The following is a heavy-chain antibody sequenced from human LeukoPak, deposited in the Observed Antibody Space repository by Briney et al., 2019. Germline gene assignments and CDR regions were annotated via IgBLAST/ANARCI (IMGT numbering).Heavy chain of an antibody. CDR3: ARAGGVKTAALDLDY. D-gene: IGHD6-25*01. Sequence: SETLSLTCTVSGGSISDYSWSWIRQPPGKGLEWIGDIYYSGSANHNPSLKSRVTISRDTSKNQFSLKLTSVTTADTAVYYCARAGGVKTAALDLDYWGQGTLVTVSS. J-gene: IGHJ4*02. CDR1: GGSISDYS. CDR2: IYYSGSA. V-gene: IGHV4-59*01.